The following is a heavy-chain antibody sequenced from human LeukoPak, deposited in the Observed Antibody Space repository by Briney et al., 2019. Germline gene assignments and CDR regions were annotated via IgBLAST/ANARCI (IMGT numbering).Heavy chain of an antibody. CDR2: TYYRSKWYN. Sequence: SQTLSLTCAISGDSDSSNSGVWNWIRQSPSRGLEWLGRTYYRSKWYNEYAISVKSRITINPDTSKNLFSLQLNFVTPEDTAVYYCARGYNDYTPSFDYWGQGILVTVSS. CDR1: GDSDSSNSGV. J-gene: IGHJ4*02. CDR3: ARGYNDYTPSFDY. D-gene: IGHD4-11*01. V-gene: IGHV6-1*01.